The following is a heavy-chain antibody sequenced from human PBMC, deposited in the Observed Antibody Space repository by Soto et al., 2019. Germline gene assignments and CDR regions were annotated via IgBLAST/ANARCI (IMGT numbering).Heavy chain of an antibody. V-gene: IGHV3-23*01. CDR3: AYSSTPFDC. CDR2: ISGSGGST. J-gene: IGHJ4*02. D-gene: IGHD6-13*01. CDR1: GFTFSSYA. Sequence: EVQLLESGGGLVQPGGSLRLSCAASGFTFSSYAMSWVRQAPGKGLEWVSTISGSGGSTYYAGSVKGRFTISRDNSKNTLYLQMNRLRAEDTAVYYCAYSSTPFDCWGQGTLVTVSS.